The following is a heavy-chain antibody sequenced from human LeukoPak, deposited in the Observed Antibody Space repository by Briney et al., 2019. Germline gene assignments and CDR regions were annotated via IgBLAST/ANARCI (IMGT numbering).Heavy chain of an antibody. V-gene: IGHV2-70*04. CDR3: ARIGSYYYFDY. Sequence: SGPALVKPTQTLTLTCTFSGFSLSTSGMRVSWIRQPPGKALEWLARIDWDDDKFYSTYLKTRLTISKDTSKNQVVLTMTNMDPVDTATYYCARIGSYYYFDYWGQGTLVTVSS. CDR1: GFSLSTSGMR. J-gene: IGHJ4*02. D-gene: IGHD1-26*01. CDR2: IDWDDDK.